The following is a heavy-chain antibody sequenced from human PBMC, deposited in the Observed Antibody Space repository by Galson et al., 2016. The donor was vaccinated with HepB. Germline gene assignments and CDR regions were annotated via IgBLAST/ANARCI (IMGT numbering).Heavy chain of an antibody. J-gene: IGHJ4*02. CDR2: IYCSGRI. CDR3: ARRKASFDSSLYSYTPQFVDL. D-gene: IGHD3-22*01. V-gene: IGHV4-4*02. Sequence: ETLSLTCAISGVFIGTTNWWSWVRQPPGKGLEWIGEIYCSGRINYNPSLKSRVTISVDKSKNQFSLRLDSVTAADTAVYYCARRKASFDSSLYSYTPQFVDLWGQGALVTVSP. CDR1: GVFIGTTNW.